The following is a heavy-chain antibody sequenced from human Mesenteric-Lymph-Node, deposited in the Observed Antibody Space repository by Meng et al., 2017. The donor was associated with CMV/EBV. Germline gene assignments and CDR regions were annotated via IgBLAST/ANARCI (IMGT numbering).Heavy chain of an antibody. J-gene: IGHJ5*02. CDR2: IYYSGTT. Sequence: SETLSLTCTVSGGSISNYYWSWIRQPPGKGLEWVGYIYYSGTTYYNPSLKSRVTMSVDTSKNQISLRLTSVAAADTAMYFCARLHFNSFDCSGFDPWGQGTLVTVSS. CDR3: ARLHFNSFDCSGFDP. V-gene: IGHV4-59*01. D-gene: IGHD3-22*01. CDR1: GGSISNYY.